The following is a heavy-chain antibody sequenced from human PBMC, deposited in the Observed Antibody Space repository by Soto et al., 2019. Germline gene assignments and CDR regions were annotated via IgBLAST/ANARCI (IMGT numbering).Heavy chain of an antibody. CDR3: ERGDTAMVFTYYYYYYGMDV. Sequence: SVKVSCKASGGTFSSYAISWVRQAPGQGLEWMGGIIPILGTANYAQKFQGRVTITADKSTSTAYMELSSLRSEDTAVYYCERGDTAMVFTYYYYYYGMDVWGQGTKVTV. CDR1: GGTFSSYA. CDR2: IIPILGTA. D-gene: IGHD5-18*01. V-gene: IGHV1-69*06. J-gene: IGHJ6*01.